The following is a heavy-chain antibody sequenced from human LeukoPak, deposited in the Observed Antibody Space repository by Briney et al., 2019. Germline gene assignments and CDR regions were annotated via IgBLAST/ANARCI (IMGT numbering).Heavy chain of an antibody. Sequence: SQTISLTCAISGDSVSSNSVTWNWIRQSPSRGLEWLGRTYYRSTWYNDYAVSVRGRITVNPDTSKNQFSLHLNSVTSEDTAVYYCARRLTQYDCFDPWGQGILVTVSS. D-gene: IGHD2-2*01. V-gene: IGHV6-1*01. J-gene: IGHJ5*02. CDR1: GDSVSSNSVT. CDR2: TYYRSTWYN. CDR3: ARRLTQYDCFDP.